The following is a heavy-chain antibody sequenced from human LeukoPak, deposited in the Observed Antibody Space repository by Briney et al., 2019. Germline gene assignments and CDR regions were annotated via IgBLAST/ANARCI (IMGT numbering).Heavy chain of an antibody. CDR3: AELGITMIGGV. D-gene: IGHD3-10*02. CDR1: GFTFSSYA. Sequence: GGSLRLSCAASGFTFSSYAMSWVRQAPGKGLEWVSAISGSGGSTYYADSVKGRFTISRDNAKNSLYLQMNSLRADDTAVYYCAELGITMIGGVWGKGTTVTISS. V-gene: IGHV3-23*01. CDR2: ISGSGGST. J-gene: IGHJ6*04.